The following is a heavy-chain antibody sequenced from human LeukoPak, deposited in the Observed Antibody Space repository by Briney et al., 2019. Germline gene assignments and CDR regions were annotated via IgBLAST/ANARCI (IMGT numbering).Heavy chain of an antibody. J-gene: IGHJ4*02. CDR3: AMNGYGDYDNDY. CDR1: GGTFSSYA. Sequence: SVKVSCKASGGTFSSYAISWVRQAPGQGLEWMGGIVPIFGTANYAQKFQGRVTITADESTSTAYMELSSLRSEDTAVYYCAMNGYGDYDNDYWGQGTLVTVSS. D-gene: IGHD4-17*01. V-gene: IGHV1-69*13. CDR2: IVPIFGTA.